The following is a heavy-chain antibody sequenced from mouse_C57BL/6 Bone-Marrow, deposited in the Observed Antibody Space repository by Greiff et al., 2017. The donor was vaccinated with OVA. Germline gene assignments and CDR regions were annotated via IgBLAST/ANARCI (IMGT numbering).Heavy chain of an antibody. CDR2: IFPGSGST. D-gene: IGHD1-1*01. CDR3: ARHYGSTFDD. Sequence: QVQLQQSVPELVKPGASVKISCKASGYNFTDSYINWVKQRPEQGLEWIGWIFPGSGSTYYTAKFKGKATLTVDKSSRTAYLLLSSLTSEDSAVYVCARHYGSTFDDWGQGTTLTVSS. J-gene: IGHJ2*01. CDR1: GYNFTDSY. V-gene: IGHV1-75*01.